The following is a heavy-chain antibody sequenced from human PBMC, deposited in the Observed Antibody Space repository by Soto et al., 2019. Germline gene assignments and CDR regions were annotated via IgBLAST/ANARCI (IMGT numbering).Heavy chain of an antibody. V-gene: IGHV1-2*02. Sequence: QVQLVQSGAEVKKPGASVSISCRASGYTFISYYMHWVRQAPGHGLEWMGWINTRNGVTKYAQGFQDMVTRTRDASINTAYMQLTWLTSDDTAVYDCARGTGSSWYDPWGQGTLVTVSS. CDR2: INTRNGVT. D-gene: IGHD3-10*01. CDR1: GYTFISYY. J-gene: IGHJ5*02. CDR3: ARGTGSSWYDP.